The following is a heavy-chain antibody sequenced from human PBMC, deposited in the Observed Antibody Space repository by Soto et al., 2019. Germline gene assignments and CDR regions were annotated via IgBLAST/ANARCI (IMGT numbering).Heavy chain of an antibody. Sequence: ASVKVSCKASGYTFTSYYMHWVRQAPGQGLEWMGIINPSGGSTSYAQKFQGRVTMTRDTSTSTVYMELSSLRSEDTAVYYCARSNRSYYDSSGYYYYYYGMDVWGQGTTVTVSS. CDR3: ARSNRSYYDSSGYYYYYYGMDV. CDR2: INPSGGST. D-gene: IGHD3-22*01. CDR1: GYTFTSYY. V-gene: IGHV1-46*01. J-gene: IGHJ6*02.